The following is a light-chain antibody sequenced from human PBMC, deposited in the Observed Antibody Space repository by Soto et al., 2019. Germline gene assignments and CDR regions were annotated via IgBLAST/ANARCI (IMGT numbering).Light chain of an antibody. J-gene: IGKJ1*01. CDR2: GAS. Sequence: EVVLTQSPGTLSLSTGERATLSCRASQSVSNNYLAWYQQKPGQAPRLLIYGASNRATGIPDRFSGSGSGTDFTLTISRLEPEDFAVYYCQQSGSSGTFGQGTKVDI. CDR1: QSVSNNY. CDR3: QQSGSSGT. V-gene: IGKV3-20*01.